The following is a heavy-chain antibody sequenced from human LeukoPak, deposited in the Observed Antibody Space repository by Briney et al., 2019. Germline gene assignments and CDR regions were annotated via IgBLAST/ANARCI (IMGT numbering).Heavy chain of an antibody. Sequence: PGGSLRLSCAVSGFNFEDYGMSWVRQAPGKGLEWVSGINWNGGSTGYADSVKGRFTISRDNAKNSLYLQMNSLRAEDTALYYCARDRSYSRPVGNWFDPWGQGILVTVSS. V-gene: IGHV3-20*04. CDR1: GFNFEDYG. CDR3: ARDRSYSRPVGNWFDP. CDR2: INWNGGST. J-gene: IGHJ5*02. D-gene: IGHD6-13*01.